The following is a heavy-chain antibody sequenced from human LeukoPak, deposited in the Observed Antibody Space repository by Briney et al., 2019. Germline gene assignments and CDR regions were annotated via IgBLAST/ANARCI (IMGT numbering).Heavy chain of an antibody. D-gene: IGHD6-19*01. V-gene: IGHV4-30-2*01. CDR3: ARVGASSGWYGVAFDI. J-gene: IGHJ3*02. Sequence: SGTLSLTCAVSGGSISSGGYYWSRIRQPPGKGLEWIGYIYHSGSTYYNPSLKSRVTISVDRSKNQFSLKLSSVTAADTAVYYCARVGASSGWYGVAFDIWGQGTMVTVSS. CDR1: GGSISSGGYY. CDR2: IYHSGST.